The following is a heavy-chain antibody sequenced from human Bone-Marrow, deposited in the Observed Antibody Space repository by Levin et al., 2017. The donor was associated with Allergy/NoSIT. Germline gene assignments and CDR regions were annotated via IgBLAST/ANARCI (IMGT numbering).Heavy chain of an antibody. V-gene: IGHV1-46*01. CDR1: GYTFTSYY. CDR3: ARNPYNGLGYCSSTSCYEGNWFDP. CDR2: INPSGGST. D-gene: IGHD2-2*01. Sequence: AASVKVSCKASGYTFTSYYMHWVRQAPGQGLEWMGIINPSGGSTSYAQKFQGRVTMTRDTSTSTVYMELSSLRSEGTAVYYCARNPYNGLGYCSSTSCYEGNWFDPWGQGTLVTVSS. J-gene: IGHJ5*02.